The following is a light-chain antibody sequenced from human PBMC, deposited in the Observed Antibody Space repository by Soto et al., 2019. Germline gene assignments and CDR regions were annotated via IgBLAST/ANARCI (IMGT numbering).Light chain of an antibody. CDR2: DTS. CDR1: QSVGRY. Sequence: EIVFTQSPATLSLSPGERGTLSCRASQSVGRYLAWYQHKPGQPPRLLIYDTSNRAPGTPGRFGGSGSGTDFTLTISSLEPEDFAVYYCVQRSVWPWTVGQGTKVEVK. V-gene: IGKV3-11*01. CDR3: VQRSVWPWT. J-gene: IGKJ1*01.